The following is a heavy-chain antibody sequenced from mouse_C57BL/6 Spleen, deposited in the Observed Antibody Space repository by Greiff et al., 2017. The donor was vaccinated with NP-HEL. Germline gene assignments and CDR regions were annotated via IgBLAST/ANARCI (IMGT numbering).Heavy chain of an antibody. CDR3: AGVGYYGRDYYAMDY. V-gene: IGHV1-39*01. D-gene: IGHD1-1*01. CDR1: GYSFTDYN. J-gene: IGHJ4*01. Sequence: EVQLQQSGPELVKPGASVKISCKASGYSFTDYNMNWVKQSNGKSLEWIGVINPNYGTTSYNQKFKGKATLTVDQSSSTAYMQLNSLTSEDSAVYYCAGVGYYGRDYYAMDYWGQGTSVTVSS. CDR2: INPNYGTT.